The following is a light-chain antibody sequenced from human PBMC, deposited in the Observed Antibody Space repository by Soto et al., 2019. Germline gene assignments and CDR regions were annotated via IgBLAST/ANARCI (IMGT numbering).Light chain of an antibody. V-gene: IGLV2-14*01. Sequence: QSALTQPASVSGSPGQSITISCTGTSSDIGGYNYVSWYQQHPGNPPKLMIYEVSNRPSGVSNRFSGSKSGNTASLTISGLQAEDGADYYCSSHTTSNTQVFGGGTKLTVL. CDR3: SSHTTSNTQV. J-gene: IGLJ3*02. CDR1: SSDIGGYNY. CDR2: EVS.